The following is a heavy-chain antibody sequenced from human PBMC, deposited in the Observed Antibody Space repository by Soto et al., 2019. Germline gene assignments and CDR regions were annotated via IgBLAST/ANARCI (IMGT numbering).Heavy chain of an antibody. CDR3: AREGSYSAYNFAHGIQLWSFDC. J-gene: IGHJ4*02. CDR2: IFSSGST. D-gene: IGHD5-12*01. CDR1: GGSINTFY. Sequence: PSETLSLTCTVSGGSINTFYWSWVRQPAGKGLEWIGRIFSSGSTSFNPSLESRVAMSVDTSKNHFSLNLSSVTAADMAVYYCAREGSYSAYNFAHGIQLWSFDCWGQGALATVSS. V-gene: IGHV4-4*07.